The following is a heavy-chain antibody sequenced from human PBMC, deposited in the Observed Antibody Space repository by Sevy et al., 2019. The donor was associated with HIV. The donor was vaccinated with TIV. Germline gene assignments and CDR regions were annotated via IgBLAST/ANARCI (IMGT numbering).Heavy chain of an antibody. CDR3: ARDLAAARPLDDYYGMDV. Sequence: GGSLRLSCAASGFTFSDYYMSWIRQAPGKGLEWVSYISRSGSTIYYANSVKGRVTISTDNAKNSMYLQMNRLRAEDTAVYYCARDLAAARPLDDYYGMDVWGQGTTVTVSS. D-gene: IGHD6-6*01. CDR1: GFTFSDYY. CDR2: ISRSGSTI. V-gene: IGHV3-11*01. J-gene: IGHJ6*02.